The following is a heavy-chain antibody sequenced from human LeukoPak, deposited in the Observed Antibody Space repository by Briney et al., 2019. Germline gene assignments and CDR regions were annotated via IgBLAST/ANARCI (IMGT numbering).Heavy chain of an antibody. Sequence: ASVNVSCKASGYTFTSYGISWVRQAPGQGLEWMGWISAYNGKTNHAQNFQGRVTMTTDTSTSTGYMELRSLRSDDTAVYYCARNGKQQLGFDYWGQGTLVTVSS. D-gene: IGHD6-13*01. J-gene: IGHJ4*02. CDR3: ARNGKQQLGFDY. CDR2: ISAYNGKT. CDR1: GYTFTSYG. V-gene: IGHV1-18*01.